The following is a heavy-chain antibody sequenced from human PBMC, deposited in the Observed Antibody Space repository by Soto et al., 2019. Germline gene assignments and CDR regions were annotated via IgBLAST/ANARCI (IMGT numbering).Heavy chain of an antibody. CDR2: IYWDDDK. Sequence: QITLKESGPTLVKPTQTLTLTCTFSGFSLSTSGVGVGWIRQPPGKALEWLALIYWDDDKRYSPSLKSRLTITKDTSKNQVVLTMTNMDPVDTATYYCAHITYDFWGSVNWFDPWGQGTLVTVSS. J-gene: IGHJ5*02. CDR1: GFSLSTSGVG. D-gene: IGHD3-3*01. V-gene: IGHV2-5*02. CDR3: AHITYDFWGSVNWFDP.